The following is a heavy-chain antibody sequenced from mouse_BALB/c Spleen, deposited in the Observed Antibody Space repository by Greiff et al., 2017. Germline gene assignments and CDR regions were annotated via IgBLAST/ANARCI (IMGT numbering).Heavy chain of an antibody. J-gene: IGHJ3*01. CDR2: IDPENGDT. CDR1: GFNIKDYY. D-gene: IGHD1-2*01. Sequence: EVKLQESGAELVRSGASVKLSCTASGFNIKDYYMHWVKQRPEQGLEWIGWIDPENGDTEYAPKFQGKATMTADTSSNTAYLQLSSLTSEDTAVYYCQTYYGYPWFAYWGQGTLVTVSA. V-gene: IGHV14-4*02. CDR3: QTYYGYPWFAY.